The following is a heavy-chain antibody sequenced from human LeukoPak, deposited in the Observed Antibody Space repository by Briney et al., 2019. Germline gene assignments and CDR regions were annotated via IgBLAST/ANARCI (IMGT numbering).Heavy chain of an antibody. CDR2: IYIDGTT. J-gene: IGHJ4*02. D-gene: IGHD6-13*01. CDR3: ARGLRYSFY. Sequence: GGSLRLSCAASGFIVSHNYMTWVRQAPGKGLEWISVIYIDGTTYYADSVKGRFTISRDQANNTLYLQMNTLRDEDTAVYYCARGLRYSFYWGQGTLVTVSS. CDR1: GFIVSHNY. V-gene: IGHV3-53*01.